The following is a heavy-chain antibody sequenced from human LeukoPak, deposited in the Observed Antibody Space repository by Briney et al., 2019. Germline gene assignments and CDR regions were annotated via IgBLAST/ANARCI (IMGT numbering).Heavy chain of an antibody. CDR1: GFTVSSIY. CDR2: IFSDGRT. J-gene: IGHJ6*03. V-gene: IGHV3-66*02. CDR3: ARAQSPYAYYYYYYMDV. Sequence: GGSLRLSCAVSGFTVSSIYLSWVRQAPGRGPEWVSLIFSDGRTYYADSAKGRFTISRDNSKNTLYLQMNSLRAEDTAVYYCARAQSPYAYYYYYYMDVWGKGTTVTVSS.